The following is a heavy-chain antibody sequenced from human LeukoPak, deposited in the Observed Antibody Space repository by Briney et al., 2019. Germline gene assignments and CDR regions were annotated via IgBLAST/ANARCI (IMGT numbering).Heavy chain of an antibody. Sequence: PGGSLRLSCAAPGFTVSSNYMSWVRQAPGKGLEWVSVIDSGGSTYYADSVKGRFTISRDNSKNTLYLQMNSLRAEDTAVYYCARFGGSGSKYYYYYGMDVWGQGTTVTVSS. CDR3: ARFGGSGSKYYYYYGMDV. CDR1: GFTVSSNY. D-gene: IGHD3-10*01. J-gene: IGHJ6*02. V-gene: IGHV3-66*01. CDR2: IDSGGST.